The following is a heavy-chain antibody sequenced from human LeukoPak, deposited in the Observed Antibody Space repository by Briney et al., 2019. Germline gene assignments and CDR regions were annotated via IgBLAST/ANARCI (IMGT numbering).Heavy chain of an antibody. Sequence: ASVKVSCKASGYTFTSYYMHWVRQAPGQGLDWMGIINPSGGSTSYAQKFQGRVTMTRDTSTSTVYMELSSLRSEDTAVYYCAREEVVGYWASWYYFDYWGQGTLVTVSS. CDR3: AREEVVGYWASWYYFDY. J-gene: IGHJ4*02. D-gene: IGHD2-2*01. CDR2: INPSGGST. V-gene: IGHV1-46*01. CDR1: GYTFTSYY.